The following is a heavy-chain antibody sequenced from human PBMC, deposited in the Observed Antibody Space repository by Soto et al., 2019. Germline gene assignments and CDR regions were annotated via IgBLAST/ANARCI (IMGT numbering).Heavy chain of an antibody. Sequence: QVQLVESGGGGAQPGGSLGLSCTASGFTFSTYGMHWVRQAPGKGPEWVAVMSHDGSHKAFLDSVKGRFIIYRDNSKNTLYLQMNSLRPDDTAVYYCARLPRSGWDHYYYGMDVWGQGTTVIVSS. J-gene: IGHJ6*02. CDR2: MSHDGSHK. CDR3: ARLPRSGWDHYYYGMDV. V-gene: IGHV3-30*03. D-gene: IGHD6-19*01. CDR1: GFTFSTYG.